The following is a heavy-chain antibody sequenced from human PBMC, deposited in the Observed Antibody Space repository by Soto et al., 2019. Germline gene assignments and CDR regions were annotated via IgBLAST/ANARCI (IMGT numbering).Heavy chain of an antibody. V-gene: IGHV3-48*02. J-gene: IGHJ6*02. CDR3: ARDNPRSSGWDV. CDR1: GFTLSSYS. Sequence: EVQLVESGGGLVQPGGSLRLSCEASGFTLSSYSMNWARQAPGQGLEWVSYISSSSSTIYYADSVKSRFTISRDNAKNSPYLQMNSLRDEDTAVYYCARDNPRSSGWDVWGQGTTVTVSS. CDR2: ISSSSSTI.